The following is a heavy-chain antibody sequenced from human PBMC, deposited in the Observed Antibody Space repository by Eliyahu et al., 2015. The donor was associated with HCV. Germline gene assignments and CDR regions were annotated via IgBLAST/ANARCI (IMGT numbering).Heavy chain of an antibody. CDR3: AKARYSGSSGSYFDY. D-gene: IGHD6-6*01. V-gene: IGHV3-9*01. CDR2: ISWNSDSR. Sequence: EVQLVESGGGLVQPGRSLXLSCAASAFTFDDSGLPWVRQAPGKGLEWVSGISWNSDSRGYADSVKGRFTISRDNAKNSLYLQMNSLRAEDTALYYCAKARYSGSSGSYFDYWGQGTLVTVSS. J-gene: IGHJ4*02. CDR1: AFTFDDSG.